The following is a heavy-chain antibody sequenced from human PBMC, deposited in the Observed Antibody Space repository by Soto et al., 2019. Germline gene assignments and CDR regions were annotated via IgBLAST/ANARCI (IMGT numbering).Heavy chain of an antibody. V-gene: IGHV4-30-4*01. CDR1: GGSISSGDYY. CDR3: ARSVGSGVSGY. D-gene: IGHD3-10*01. CDR2: IYYSGST. Sequence: QVQLQESGPGLVKPSQTLSLTCTVSGGSISSGDYYWSWIRQPPGKGLEWIGYIYYSGSTYYNPSXKXXVTISVDTSKNPFSLKLSSVTAADTAVYYCARSVGSGVSGYWGQGTLVTVSS. J-gene: IGHJ4*02.